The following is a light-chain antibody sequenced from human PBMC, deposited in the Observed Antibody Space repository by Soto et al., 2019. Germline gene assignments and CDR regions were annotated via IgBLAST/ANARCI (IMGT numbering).Light chain of an antibody. Sequence: IGMTPSPATLAVSPGERATLSCRASHSLSSKLAWFQQKPGQAPRLLIYGASSRAIGIPDRLSGSVSGSEFIPTINRMEPEDFAVYYCQQYGSSHTYGQGTRLEIK. CDR1: HSLSSK. CDR3: QQYGSSHT. CDR2: GAS. J-gene: IGKJ5*01. V-gene: IGKV3-20*01.